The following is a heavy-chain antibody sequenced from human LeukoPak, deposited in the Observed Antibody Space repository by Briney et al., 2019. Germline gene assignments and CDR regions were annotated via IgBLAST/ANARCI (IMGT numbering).Heavy chain of an antibody. D-gene: IGHD1-20*01. Sequence: GGSLRLSCAASGFTFSSYEINWVRQAPGRGLEWVSYISASGRTIYYADSVKGRFTISRDNAKNSLYLQMNSLRDEDTAVYYCARGSLTGEYGMDVWGQGTTVTVSS. CDR3: ARGSLTGEYGMDV. CDR2: ISASGRTI. J-gene: IGHJ6*02. CDR1: GFTFSSYE. V-gene: IGHV3-48*03.